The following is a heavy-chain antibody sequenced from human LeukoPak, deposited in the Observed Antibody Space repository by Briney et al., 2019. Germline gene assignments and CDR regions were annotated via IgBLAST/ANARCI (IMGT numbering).Heavy chain of an antibody. J-gene: IGHJ4*02. Sequence: GGSLRLSCAVSGFIVSSNYMSWVRQAPGKGLEWVSYISSSSSTIYYADSVKGRFTISRDNAKNSLYLQMNSLRAEDTAVYYCAGGSPGAFDYWGQGTLVTVSS. CDR3: AGGSPGAFDY. D-gene: IGHD1-26*01. V-gene: IGHV3-48*04. CDR1: GFIVSSNY. CDR2: ISSSSSTI.